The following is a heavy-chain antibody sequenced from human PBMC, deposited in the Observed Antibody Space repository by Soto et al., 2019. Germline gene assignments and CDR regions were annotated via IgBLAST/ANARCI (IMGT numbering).Heavy chain of an antibody. J-gene: IGHJ3*02. CDR1: GYTFTSYY. Sequence: GSVNVSFKSSGYTFTSYYMHWVRQAPGQGLEWMGIINPSGGSTSYAQKFQGRVTITADESTSTAYMELSSLRSEDTAVYYCARSGYSYGWPDAFDIWGQGTMVTV. D-gene: IGHD5-18*01. CDR3: ARSGYSYGWPDAFDI. V-gene: IGHV1-46*01. CDR2: INPSGGST.